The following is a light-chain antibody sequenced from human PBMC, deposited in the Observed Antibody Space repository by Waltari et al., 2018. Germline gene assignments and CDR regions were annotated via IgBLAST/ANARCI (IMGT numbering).Light chain of an antibody. CDR1: SSDVGGDDS. CDR3: SSQSTNNGVI. V-gene: IGLV2-14*03. CDR2: DVN. J-gene: IGLJ2*01. Sequence: QSAPTQPASVSGSPGQSITISCTGSSSDVGGDDSVSWYEDHPGQAPKVIIYDVNKRPSGVSDRFSGSKSGNTASLTISGLQAEDEATFYCSSQSTNNGVIFGGGTKVTVL.